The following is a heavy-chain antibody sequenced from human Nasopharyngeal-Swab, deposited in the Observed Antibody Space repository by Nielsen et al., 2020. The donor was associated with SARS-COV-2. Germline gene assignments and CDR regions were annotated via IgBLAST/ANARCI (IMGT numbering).Heavy chain of an antibody. CDR2: VNTDGSSP. V-gene: IGHV3-74*01. CDR1: GFTFSDYW. CDR3: AKEGSIWYEFKEY. Sequence: GESLKISCAASGFTFSDYWIHWVRQAPGAGLVWVSRVNTDGSSPSYADSVKGRFTISRDNSKNTLYLQMNSLRAEDTAVYYCAKEGSIWYEFKEYWGQGTLVTVSS. J-gene: IGHJ4*02. D-gene: IGHD6-13*01.